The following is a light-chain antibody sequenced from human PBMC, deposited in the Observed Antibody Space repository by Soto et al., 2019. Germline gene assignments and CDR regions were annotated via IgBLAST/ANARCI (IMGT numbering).Light chain of an antibody. CDR2: RAS. CDR1: QSVTSSY. J-gene: IGKJ4*01. CDR3: LQYGSSPT. V-gene: IGKV3-20*01. Sequence: EIVLTQSPGTLSLSPGERATLSCRASQSVTSSYLAWYQKKPGQAPRLLISRASSRAAGIPDRFSGSGSGTDFTLTISRLEPEDFAVYYCLQYGSSPTFGGGTKVEI.